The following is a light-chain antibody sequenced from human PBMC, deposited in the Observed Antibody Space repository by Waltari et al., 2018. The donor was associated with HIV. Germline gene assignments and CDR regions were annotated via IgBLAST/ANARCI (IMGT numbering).Light chain of an antibody. Sequence: QSVLTQPPSASGTPGQRVTISCSGSSSNIGRNTVNWYQQLPGTATKLLIYSNNQRPSGVPDRFSGSKSGTSASLAISGLQSEDEADYYCAAWDDSLNGRVFGGGTKLTVL. CDR3: AAWDDSLNGRV. J-gene: IGLJ3*02. V-gene: IGLV1-44*01. CDR2: SNN. CDR1: SSNIGRNT.